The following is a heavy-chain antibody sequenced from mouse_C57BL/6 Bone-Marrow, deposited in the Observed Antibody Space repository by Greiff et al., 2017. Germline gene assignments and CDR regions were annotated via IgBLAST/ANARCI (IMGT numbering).Heavy chain of an antibody. J-gene: IGHJ3*01. CDR2: ISYDGSN. V-gene: IGHV3-6*01. D-gene: IGHD2-1*01. CDR3: ARGYGNGFAY. Sequence: EVQVVESGPGLVKPSQSLSLTCSVTGYSITSGYYWNWIRQFPGNKLEWMGYISYDGSNNYNPSLKNRISITRDTSKNQFFLKLNSVTTEDTATYYCARGYGNGFAYWGQGTLVTVSA. CDR1: GYSITSGYY.